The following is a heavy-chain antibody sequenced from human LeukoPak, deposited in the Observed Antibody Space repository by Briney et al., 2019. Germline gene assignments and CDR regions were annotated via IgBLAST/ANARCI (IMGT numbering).Heavy chain of an antibody. J-gene: IGHJ4*02. V-gene: IGHV1-24*01. D-gene: IGHD3-10*01. Sequence: ASVKVSCKVSGYTLTELSMHWVRQAPGKGLEWMGGFDPEDGETIYAQKFRGRVTMTEDTSTDTAYMELRSLRSDDTAVYYCARDTNSQLLWFGEPLNLFDYWGQGTPVTVSS. CDR3: ARDTNSQLLWFGEPLNLFDY. CDR1: GYTLTELS. CDR2: FDPEDGET.